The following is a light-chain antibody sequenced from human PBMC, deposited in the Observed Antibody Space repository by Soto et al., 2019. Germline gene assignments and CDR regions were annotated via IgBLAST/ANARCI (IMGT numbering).Light chain of an antibody. Sequence: QSVLTQPPSASGTPGQRVTISCSGGSSYIGSKTLNWYQQVPGAAPKLLIYNNNRRPSGVPDRFSGSKSGTSASLAINGLQSEDEADYDCSAWDDSLNGSYVFGTGTKLTVL. CDR2: NNN. V-gene: IGLV1-44*01. CDR1: SSYIGSKT. J-gene: IGLJ1*01. CDR3: SAWDDSLNGSYV.